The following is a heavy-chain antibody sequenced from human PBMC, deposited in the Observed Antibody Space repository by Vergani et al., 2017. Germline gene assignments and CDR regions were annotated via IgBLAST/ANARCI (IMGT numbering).Heavy chain of an antibody. V-gene: IGHV4-39*01. CDR2: IYYSGRT. CDR1: GGSISSSSYY. J-gene: IGHJ4*02. D-gene: IGHD4-17*01. Sequence: QLQLQESGPGLVKPSETLSLTCTVSGGSISSSSYYWGWTRQPPGKGLEWTGSIYYSGRTYYNPSLKSRVTITADTSKNQFSLKLSSVTAADTAVYYCAGHWDEDGDSLDYWSQGTLVTVSS. CDR3: AGHWDEDGDSLDY.